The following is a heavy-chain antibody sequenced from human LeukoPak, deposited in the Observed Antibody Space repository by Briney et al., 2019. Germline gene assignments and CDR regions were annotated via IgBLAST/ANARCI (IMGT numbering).Heavy chain of an antibody. CDR1: GFTFSDYY. D-gene: IGHD1-14*01. CDR2: ITSSSSYT. Sequence: GGSLRLSCAASGFTFSDYYMSWIRQAPGKGLEWVSYITSSSSYTNHADSVKGRFTISRDNAKNSLYLQMNSLRAEDTAVYYCAKDLETTPDYWGQGTLVTVSS. V-gene: IGHV3-11*05. J-gene: IGHJ4*02. CDR3: AKDLETTPDY.